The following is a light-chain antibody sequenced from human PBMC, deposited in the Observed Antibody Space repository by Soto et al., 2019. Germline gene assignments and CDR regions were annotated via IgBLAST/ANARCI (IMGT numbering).Light chain of an antibody. CDR2: AAF. CDR3: QQSLSAPWT. J-gene: IGKJ1*01. CDR1: QGISSY. Sequence: DLQMAQSPSSLSASVGQRVTITCRASQGISSYVNWYQQTEGKAPKLLISAAFDLQSGVPSRFSGRGAVTDFTLTISSLQPEDFATYYCQQSLSAPWTFGQGTTVEIK. V-gene: IGKV1-39*01.